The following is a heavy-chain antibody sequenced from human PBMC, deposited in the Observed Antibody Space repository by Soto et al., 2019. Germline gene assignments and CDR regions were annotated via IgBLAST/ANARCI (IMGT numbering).Heavy chain of an antibody. Sequence: ASVKVSCKASGYTFTSYGIRWVRQAPGQGLEWMGWISAYNGNTNYAQKLQGRVTMTTDTSTSTAYMELRSLRSDDTAVYYCARSNKRLGYCSGGSCYGAVGYWGQGTLVTVSS. J-gene: IGHJ4*02. CDR3: ARSNKRLGYCSGGSCYGAVGY. D-gene: IGHD2-15*01. V-gene: IGHV1-18*01. CDR2: ISAYNGNT. CDR1: GYTFTSYG.